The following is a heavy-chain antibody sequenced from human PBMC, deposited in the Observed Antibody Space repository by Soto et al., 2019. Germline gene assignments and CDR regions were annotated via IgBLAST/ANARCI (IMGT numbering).Heavy chain of an antibody. CDR3: AGGEYAHRRLAV. CDR2: ISANNDNR. D-gene: IGHD4-17*01. CDR1: GYIFTTYG. J-gene: IGHJ3*01. V-gene: IGHV1-18*01. Sequence: QVQLVQSGAEVKKPGASVKVSCKTSGYIFTTYGITWVRQAPGQGLEWMGWISANNDNRHYAKKIQDRVTMTTDTSTSTPYMEPTSTRADAQAVYYRAGGEYAHRRLAVWGSGTMVIVS.